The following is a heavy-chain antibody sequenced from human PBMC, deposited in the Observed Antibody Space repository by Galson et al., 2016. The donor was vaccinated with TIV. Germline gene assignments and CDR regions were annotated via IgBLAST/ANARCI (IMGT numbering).Heavy chain of an antibody. J-gene: IGHJ4*02. CDR2: INANDGMT. CDR1: GFTFSDYY. CDR3: ARTGDFDY. D-gene: IGHD1-14*01. V-gene: IGHV1-2*02. Sequence: SVRVSCKASGFTFSDYYMEWVRQAPGRGFESLGWINANDGMTKFAQKFHGRVTLSRDTSITTVYMEMRGLTYDDTAVYYCARTGDFDYWGQGTPVTVSS.